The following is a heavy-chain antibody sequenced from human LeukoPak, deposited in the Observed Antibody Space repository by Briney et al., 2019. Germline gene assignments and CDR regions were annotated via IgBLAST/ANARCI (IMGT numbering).Heavy chain of an antibody. Sequence: GGSLRLSCAASGFSFSTYAISWVRQAPGKGLEWVSCISTTSSYIYYADSMKGRFTISRDNAKNSLYLQMNSLRVEDTAVYYCAREFRSWYPSDAFDIWGQGTMVTVSS. CDR1: GFSFSTYA. J-gene: IGHJ3*02. D-gene: IGHD6-13*01. CDR2: ISTTSSYI. CDR3: AREFRSWYPSDAFDI. V-gene: IGHV3-21*01.